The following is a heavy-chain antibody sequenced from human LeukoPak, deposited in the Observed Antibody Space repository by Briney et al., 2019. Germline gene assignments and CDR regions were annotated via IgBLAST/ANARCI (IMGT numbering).Heavy chain of an antibody. CDR1: GGSISSGSYS. CDR3: ARGEGS. Sequence: SETLSLTCAVPGGSISSGSYSWNWIRQPPGKGLEWIGHIYHSGTTSYNPSLRSRVTISVDTSKNQFSLKLSSVTAADTAVYYCARGEGSWGQGTLVTVSS. J-gene: IGHJ5*02. D-gene: IGHD1-26*01. V-gene: IGHV4-30-2*01. CDR2: IYHSGTT.